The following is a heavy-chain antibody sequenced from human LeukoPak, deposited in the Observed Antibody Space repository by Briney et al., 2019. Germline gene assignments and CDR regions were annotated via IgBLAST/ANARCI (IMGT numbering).Heavy chain of an antibody. CDR2: ISSNTGKT. CDR1: GYTFATYG. Sequence: AVSVKVSCKASGYTFATYGFCWVRQAPGHGLEWMGWISSNTGKTDYAQKFQGRVTLTTDTSTSTAYMELRSLRPDDTALYYCAKVAGDRMDYWGQGTLLTVSS. J-gene: IGHJ4*02. D-gene: IGHD6-13*01. V-gene: IGHV1-18*01. CDR3: AKVAGDRMDY.